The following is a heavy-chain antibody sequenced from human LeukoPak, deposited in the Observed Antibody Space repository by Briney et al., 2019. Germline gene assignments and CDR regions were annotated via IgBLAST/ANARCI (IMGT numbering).Heavy chain of an antibody. J-gene: IGHJ6*02. CDR3: VTDRGYAMDV. V-gene: IGHV3-74*01. D-gene: IGHD2-2*01. CDR1: GFTFRNYW. CDR2: IIGDGSST. Sequence: HSGGSLRLSCAASGFTFRNYWMHWVGQAPGKGLVWVSRIIGDGSSTSYADSVKGRFSISRDNAKNSLYLQMNSLRVEDTAVYYCVTDRGYAMDVWGRGTTVIVSS.